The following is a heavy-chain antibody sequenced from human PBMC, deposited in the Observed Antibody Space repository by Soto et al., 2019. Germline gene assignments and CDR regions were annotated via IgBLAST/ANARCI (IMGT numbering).Heavy chain of an antibody. CDR1: GFSLSTSGVG. CDR2: IYWDDDK. D-gene: IGHD2-15*01. J-gene: IGHJ1*01. CDR3: ASTTVVAPAEYFQH. Sequence: GPTLVNPTQTLTLTCTFSGFSLSTSGVGVGWIRQPPGKALEWLALIYWDDDKRYSPSLKSRLTITKDTSKNQVVLTMTNMDPVDTATYYCASTTVVAPAEYFQHWGQGTLVTVSS. V-gene: IGHV2-5*02.